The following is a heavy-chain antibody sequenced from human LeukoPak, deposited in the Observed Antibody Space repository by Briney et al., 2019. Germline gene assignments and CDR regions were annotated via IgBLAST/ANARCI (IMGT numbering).Heavy chain of an antibody. CDR1: GGSISSGSYY. V-gene: IGHV4-61*02. CDR2: IYTSGST. J-gene: IGHJ6*03. CDR3: AREVAVEWYYYYYYYMDV. D-gene: IGHD3-3*01. Sequence: SETLSLTCTVSGGSISSGSYYWSWIPQPAGKGLEWIGRIYTSGSTNYNPSLKSRVTISVDTSKNQFSLKLSSVTAADTAVYYCAREVAVEWYYYYYYYMDVWGKGTTVTISS.